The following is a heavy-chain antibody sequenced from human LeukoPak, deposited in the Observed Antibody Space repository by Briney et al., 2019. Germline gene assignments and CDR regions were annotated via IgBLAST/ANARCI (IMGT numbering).Heavy chain of an antibody. V-gene: IGHV4-34*01. CDR1: GGSFSGYY. D-gene: IGHD3-22*01. CDR2: IHYRGAT. Sequence: PSETLSLTCAVYGGSFSGYYWSWIRQPPGKGLEWIGEIHYRGATNYDPSLKSRVTISGDPSKNHISLKLNSVTAADTAVYYCARGELGHYDIRIKPYHFDSWARDPWSPSP. CDR3: ARGELGHYDIRIKPYHFDS. J-gene: IGHJ4*02.